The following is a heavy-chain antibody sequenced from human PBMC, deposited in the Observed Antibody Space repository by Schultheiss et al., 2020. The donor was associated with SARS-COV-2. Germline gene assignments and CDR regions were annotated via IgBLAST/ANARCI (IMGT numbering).Heavy chain of an antibody. CDR2: INHSGST. D-gene: IGHD3-3*01. CDR3: AKEGGTIFGVVTPFQYMDV. CDR1: GGSFSGYY. Sequence: SETLSLTCAVYGGSFSGYYWSWIRQPPGKGLEWIGEINHSGSTNYNPSLKSRVTISVDTSKNQFSLNLSSVTAADTAVYYCAKEGGTIFGVVTPFQYMDVWGKGTTVTVSS. V-gene: IGHV4-34*01. J-gene: IGHJ6*03.